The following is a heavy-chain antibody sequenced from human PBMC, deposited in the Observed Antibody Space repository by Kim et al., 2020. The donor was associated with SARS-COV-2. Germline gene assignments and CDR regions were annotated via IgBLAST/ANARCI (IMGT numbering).Heavy chain of an antibody. CDR2: IIPTFGTA. V-gene: IGHV1-69*13. J-gene: IGHJ3*02. Sequence: SVKVSCKASGGTFSSYAISWVRQAPGQGLEWMGGIIPTFGTANYAQKFQGRVTITADESTSTAYMELSSLRSEDTAVYYCARGSVLRGAFDIWGQGTMVTVSS. CDR1: GGTFSSYA. CDR3: ARGSVLRGAFDI. D-gene: IGHD3-3*01.